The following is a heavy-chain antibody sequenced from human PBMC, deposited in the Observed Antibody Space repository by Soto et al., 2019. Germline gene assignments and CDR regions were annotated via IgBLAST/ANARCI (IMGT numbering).Heavy chain of an antibody. CDR2: IYYSGST. CDR3: ARDSRDVVVVAATPVIYYYYGMDV. CDR1: GGSISSGDYY. V-gene: IGHV4-30-4*01. D-gene: IGHD2-15*01. Sequence: TLSLTCTVSGGSISSGDYYWSWIRQPPGKGLEWIGYIYYSGSTYYNPSLKSRVTISVDTSKNQFSLKLSSVTAADTAGYYCARDSRDVVVVAATPVIYYYYGMDVWGQGTTVTISS. J-gene: IGHJ6*02.